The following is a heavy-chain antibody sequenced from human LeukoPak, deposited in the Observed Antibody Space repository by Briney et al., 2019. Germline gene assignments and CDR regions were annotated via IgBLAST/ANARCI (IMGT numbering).Heavy chain of an antibody. CDR2: ISGSGGST. CDR3: AKALDQGYYDSSGYYHLYYYYYGMDV. D-gene: IGHD3-22*01. J-gene: IGHJ6*02. CDR1: GFTFSSYA. Sequence: PGGSLRLSCAASGFTFSSYAMSWVRQAPGTGLEWVSAISGSGGSTYYADSVKGRFTISRDNSKNTLYLQMNSLRAEDTAVYYCAKALDQGYYDSSGYYHLYYYYYGMDVWGQGTTVTVSS. V-gene: IGHV3-23*01.